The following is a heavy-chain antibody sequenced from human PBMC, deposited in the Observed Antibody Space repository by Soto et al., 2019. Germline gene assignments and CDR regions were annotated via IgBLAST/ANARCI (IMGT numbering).Heavy chain of an antibody. Sequence: SETLSLTCTVSGGSISSSSYYWGWIRQPPGKGLEWIGSIYYSGSTYYNPSLKSRVTISVDTSKNQFSLKLSSVTAADTAVYYCARPIELIWFGELLYSGGFDYWGQGTLVTVSS. CDR1: GGSISSSSYY. CDR2: IYYSGST. V-gene: IGHV4-39*01. D-gene: IGHD3-10*01. CDR3: ARPIELIWFGELLYSGGFDY. J-gene: IGHJ4*02.